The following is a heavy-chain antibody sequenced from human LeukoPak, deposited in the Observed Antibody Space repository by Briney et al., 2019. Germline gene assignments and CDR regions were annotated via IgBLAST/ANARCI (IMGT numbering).Heavy chain of an antibody. V-gene: IGHV3-74*01. J-gene: IGHJ4*02. CDR3: ARAPRELTGPH. CDR1: GFTFNKYR. D-gene: IGHD3-10*01. Sequence: GGSLRLSCAASGFTFNKYRVHWVRQAPGKGLVWVSRINGDGSGTSYADSVKGRFTISRDNAKNTLYLQMNSLRAEDTAVYYCARAPRELTGPHWGQGTLVTVSS. CDR2: INGDGSGT.